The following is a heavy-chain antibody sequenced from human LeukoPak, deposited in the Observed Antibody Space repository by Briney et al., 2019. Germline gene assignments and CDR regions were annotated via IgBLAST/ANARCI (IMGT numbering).Heavy chain of an antibody. CDR2: INSDGSST. CDR3: ARMVRGVISDYFDY. D-gene: IGHD3-10*01. J-gene: IGHJ4*02. CDR1: GFTFSSYW. Sequence: GGSLRLSCTASGFTFSSYWMHWVRQAPGKGLVWVSRINSDGSSTSYADSVKGRFTISRDNAKNTLYLQMNSLRAEDTAVYYCARMVRGVISDYFDYWGQGTLVTVSS. V-gene: IGHV3-74*01.